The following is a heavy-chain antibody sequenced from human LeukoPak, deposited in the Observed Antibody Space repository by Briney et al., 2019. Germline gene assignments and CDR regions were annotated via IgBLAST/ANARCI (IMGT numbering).Heavy chain of an antibody. V-gene: IGHV3-74*01. D-gene: IGHD3-3*01. CDR1: GLSSTIYW. CDR3: ARDRPFWN. Sequence: GGSLRLSCAVSGLSSTIYWMQWVRQVPGKGLVWVSRIKLDENTAYYADFVKGRFTISRDDAKTTVYLQMNSLRAEDSAVYYCARDRPFWNWGQGTLVTVSS. CDR2: IKLDENTA. J-gene: IGHJ4*02.